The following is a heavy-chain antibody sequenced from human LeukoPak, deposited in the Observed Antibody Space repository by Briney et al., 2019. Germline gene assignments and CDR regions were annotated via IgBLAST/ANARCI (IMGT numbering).Heavy chain of an antibody. Sequence: GGSLRLSCAASGFTFSSYEMNWVRQAPGKGLEWVSYISSSGSTIYYADSVKGRFTISRGNAQNSLYLQMNSLRAEDTAVYYCAILRTVTTQNPDLWDRGALVTVSS. CDR1: GFTFSSYE. CDR2: ISSSGSTI. CDR3: AILRTVTTQNPDL. V-gene: IGHV3-48*03. D-gene: IGHD4-17*01. J-gene: IGHJ2*01.